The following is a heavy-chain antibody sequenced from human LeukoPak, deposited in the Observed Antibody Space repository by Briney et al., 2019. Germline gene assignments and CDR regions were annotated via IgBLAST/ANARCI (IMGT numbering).Heavy chain of an antibody. Sequence: PGGSLRLSCAASGFTFSSYGMYWVRKAPGKGLEWVAFTRDDGSNKYYADSVKGRFTISRDSSKNTLYLQMNSLGAEDTAVYYCAKDRGIASRRGVMDWGQGTLVTVSS. V-gene: IGHV3-30*02. CDR1: GFTFSSYG. CDR2: TRDDGSNK. J-gene: IGHJ4*02. CDR3: AKDRGIASRRGVMD. D-gene: IGHD6-6*01.